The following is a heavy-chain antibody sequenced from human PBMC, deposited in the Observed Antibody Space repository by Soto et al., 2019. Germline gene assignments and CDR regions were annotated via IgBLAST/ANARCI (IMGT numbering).Heavy chain of an antibody. CDR3: ARGPAAALNYFGY. D-gene: IGHD2-2*01. J-gene: IGHJ4*02. V-gene: IGHV3-11*05. CDR1: GFTFSDYY. Sequence: QVQLVESGGGLVKPGGSLRLSCAASGFTFSDYYMSWIRQAPGKGLEWVSYISSSSSYTNYADSVKGRFTISRDNAKNSLYLQLNSLRAEDTAVYYCARGPAAALNYFGYWGQGTLVTVSS. CDR2: ISSSSSYT.